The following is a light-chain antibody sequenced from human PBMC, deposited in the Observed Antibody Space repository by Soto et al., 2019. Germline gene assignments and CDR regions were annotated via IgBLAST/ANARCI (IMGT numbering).Light chain of an antibody. CDR3: GTWDSSLSAYV. J-gene: IGLJ1*01. Sequence: QSVLTQPPSVSAAPGQQVTISCSGSSSKIGSNYVSWYQQLPGTAPKLLIYENDKRPSGIPDRFSGSKSGTSATLGITGLQTGDEADYYCGTWDSSLSAYVFGTGTKVTVL. CDR2: END. CDR1: SSKIGSNY. V-gene: IGLV1-51*02.